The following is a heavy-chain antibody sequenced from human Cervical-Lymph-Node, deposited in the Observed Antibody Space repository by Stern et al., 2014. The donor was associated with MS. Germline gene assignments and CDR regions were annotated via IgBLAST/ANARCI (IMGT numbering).Heavy chain of an antibody. Sequence: QVQLVQSGPEVMPPGASVQVSCKTSGYTVTNYDISWVRQAPGKGLGWVGWMNFRSRNTGYAQKFQGRVIMTGDTSLSTAYMELTSLTSEDTAVYYCARTTSSSRMGGFDYWGQGTLVTVTS. CDR3: ARTTSSSRMGGFDY. D-gene: IGHD6-13*01. V-gene: IGHV1-8*01. CDR1: GYTVTNYD. J-gene: IGHJ4*02. CDR2: MNFRSRNT.